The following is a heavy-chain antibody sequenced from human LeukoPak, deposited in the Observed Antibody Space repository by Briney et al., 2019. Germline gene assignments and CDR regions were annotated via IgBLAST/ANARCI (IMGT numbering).Heavy chain of an antibody. D-gene: IGHD6-13*01. J-gene: IGHJ4*02. Sequence: NPSETLSLTCTVSGGSISSSSYYWGWIRQPPGKGLEWIGSIYYSGSTYYNPSLKSRVTISVDTSKNQFSLKLSSVTAADTAVYYCARVGSWQGGYFDYWGQGTLVTVSS. CDR1: GGSISSSSYY. V-gene: IGHV4-39*07. CDR3: ARVGSWQGGYFDY. CDR2: IYYSGST.